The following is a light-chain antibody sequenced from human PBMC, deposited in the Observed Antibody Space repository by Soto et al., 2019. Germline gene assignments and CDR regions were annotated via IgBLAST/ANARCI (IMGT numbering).Light chain of an antibody. J-gene: IGKJ1*01. CDR1: QSVTTNF. CDR3: QVYGRSPWT. V-gene: IGKV3-20*01. CDR2: GAS. Sequence: EVVLTQSPGTLSLSPGERATLSCRASQSVTTNFLAWYRQKPGQAPRLLIYGASSRATGIPDRISASGSGTDFTLSISRLEPEDFAVYYCQVYGRSPWTFGQGTKVEMK.